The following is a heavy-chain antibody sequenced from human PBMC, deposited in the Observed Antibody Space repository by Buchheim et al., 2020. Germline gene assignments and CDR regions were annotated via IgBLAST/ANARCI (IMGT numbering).Heavy chain of an antibody. CDR1: GGSISSGDYY. CDR3: ARVRLDYYDSSGPRADAFDI. V-gene: IGHV4-30-4*01. CDR2: IYYSGGT. J-gene: IGHJ3*02. Sequence: QVQLQESGPGLVKPSQTLSLTCTVSGGSISSGDYYWSWIRQPPGKGLEWIGYIYYSGGTYYNPSLKSRVTISVDTSKNQFSLKLSSVTAADTAVYYCARVRLDYYDSSGPRADAFDIWGQGT. D-gene: IGHD3-22*01.